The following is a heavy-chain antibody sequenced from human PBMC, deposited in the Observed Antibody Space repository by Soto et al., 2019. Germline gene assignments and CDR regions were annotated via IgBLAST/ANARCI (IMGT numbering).Heavy chain of an antibody. CDR3: AMVDVYVTPSPQDV. D-gene: IGHD3-16*01. CDR2: INTYKGKT. CDR1: GYTFTRYG. V-gene: IGHV1-18*01. Sequence: ASVKVSCKASGYTFTRYGIGWARQAPGQGLEWMGWINTYKGKTNYAQNVQGRVTLTTDTSTSTAYMELRSLRSNDTAIYYCAMVDVYVTPSPQDVWGQGTTVTVSS. J-gene: IGHJ6*02.